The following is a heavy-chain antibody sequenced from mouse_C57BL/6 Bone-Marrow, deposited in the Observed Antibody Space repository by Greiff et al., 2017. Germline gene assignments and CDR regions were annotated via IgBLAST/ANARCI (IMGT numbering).Heavy chain of an antibody. V-gene: IGHV1-69*01. Sequence: QVQLKQPGAELVMPGASVKLSCKASGYTFTSYWMHWVKQRPGQGLEWIGEIDPSDSYTNYNQKFKGKSTLTVDKSSSTAYMQLSSLTSEDSAVYYCARWGITTDFAYWGQGTLVTVSA. J-gene: IGHJ3*01. CDR1: GYTFTSYW. D-gene: IGHD1-1*01. CDR2: IDPSDSYT. CDR3: ARWGITTDFAY.